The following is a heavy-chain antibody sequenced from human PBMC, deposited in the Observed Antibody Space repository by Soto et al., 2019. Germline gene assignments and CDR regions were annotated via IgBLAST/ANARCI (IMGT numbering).Heavy chain of an antibody. CDR1: GFTFSSYG. CDR3: AKDLGASMVRGVITGRVGMDV. CDR2: ISYDGSNK. J-gene: IGHJ6*02. Sequence: QVQLVESGGGVVQPGRSLRLSCAASGFTFSSYGMHWVRQAPGKGLEWVAVISYDGSNKYYADSVKGRFTISRDNSKNTLSLQMNSLRAEDTAVYYCAKDLGASMVRGVITGRVGMDVWGQGTTVTVSS. D-gene: IGHD3-10*01. V-gene: IGHV3-30*18.